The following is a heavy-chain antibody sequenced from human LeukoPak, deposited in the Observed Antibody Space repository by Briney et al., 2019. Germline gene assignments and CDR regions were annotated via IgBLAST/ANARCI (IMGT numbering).Heavy chain of an antibody. J-gene: IGHJ3*02. CDR3: ARFFYSSSLDAFDI. Sequence: TSETLSLICTVSGGSISSYYWSWIRQPPGKGLEWIGYIYYSGSTNYNPSLKSRVTISVDTSKNQFSLKLSSVTAADTAVYYCARFFYSSSLDAFDIWGQGTMVTVSS. D-gene: IGHD6-6*01. CDR2: IYYSGST. CDR1: GGSISSYY. V-gene: IGHV4-59*01.